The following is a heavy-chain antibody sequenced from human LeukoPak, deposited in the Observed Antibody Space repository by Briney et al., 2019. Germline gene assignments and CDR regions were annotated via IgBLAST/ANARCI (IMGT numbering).Heavy chain of an antibody. J-gene: IGHJ5*02. CDR3: AGPWDQVGFDP. D-gene: IGHD1-26*01. CDR2: INPNSGGT. Sequence: ASVKVSCKASGYTFTGYYIHWVRQAPGQGLEWMGWINPNSGGTNYAQKFQGRVTMTRDTSISTAYMELIGLRSDDTAVYYCAGPWDQVGFDPWGQGTLVSVSS. CDR1: GYTFTGYY. V-gene: IGHV1-2*02.